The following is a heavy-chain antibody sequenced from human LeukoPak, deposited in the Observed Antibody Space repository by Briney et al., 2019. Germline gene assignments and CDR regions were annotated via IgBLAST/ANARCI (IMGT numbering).Heavy chain of an antibody. CDR3: AKTDGYPYYFDY. CDR2: ISGSGGST. D-gene: IGHD5-24*01. Sequence: PGGSLRLSCAASGFTFSSYAMSWVRQAPVKGLEWVSAISGSGGSTYYADSVKGRFTISRDNSKNTLYVQMNSLRAEDTAEYYCAKTDGYPYYFDYWGQGTLVTVSS. V-gene: IGHV3-23*01. CDR1: GFTFSSYA. J-gene: IGHJ4*02.